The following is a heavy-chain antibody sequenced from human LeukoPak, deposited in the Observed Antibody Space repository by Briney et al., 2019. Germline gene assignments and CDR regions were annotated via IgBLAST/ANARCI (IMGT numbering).Heavy chain of an antibody. CDR3: ARVEYYYYMDV. Sequence: PSETLSLTCTVSGGSINSHYWSWIRQPPGKGLEWIGYIYYSGSTNYNPSLKSRVTISVDTSKNQFSLKLSSVTAADTAVYYCARVEYYYYMDVWGKGTTVTVSS. CDR2: IYYSGST. CDR1: GGSINSHY. V-gene: IGHV4-59*11. J-gene: IGHJ6*03.